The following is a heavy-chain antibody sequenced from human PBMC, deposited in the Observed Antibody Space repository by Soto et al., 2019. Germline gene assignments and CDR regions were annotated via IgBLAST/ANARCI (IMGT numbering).Heavy chain of an antibody. CDR1: GDKFIIHY. J-gene: IGHJ4*01. V-gene: IGHV1-46*01. D-gene: IGHD2-2*02. Sequence: AAVIICCAESGDKFIIHYMHWVRQVPGVGLEWMGIINPNGGGTDYSQKFQGRVTMTRDTSANTVHMELSSLRSEDTGVYFCSRDSSASAIIYSFDNWGHGPLVPVSP. CDR2: INPNGGGT. CDR3: SRDSSASAIIYSFDN.